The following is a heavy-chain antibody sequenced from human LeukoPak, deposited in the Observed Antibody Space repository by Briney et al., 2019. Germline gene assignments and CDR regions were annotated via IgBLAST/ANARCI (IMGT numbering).Heavy chain of an antibody. CDR3: ARDSNLYGGNSFDY. Sequence: GGSLRLSCAASGFTFSSYSMNWVRQAPGKGLEWVSYISSSSSTIYYADSVKGRFTISRDNAKNSLYLQMNSLRAEDTAVYYCARDSNLYGGNSFDYWGQGTLVTVSS. CDR1: GFTFSSYS. J-gene: IGHJ4*02. V-gene: IGHV3-48*04. D-gene: IGHD4-23*01. CDR2: ISSSSSTI.